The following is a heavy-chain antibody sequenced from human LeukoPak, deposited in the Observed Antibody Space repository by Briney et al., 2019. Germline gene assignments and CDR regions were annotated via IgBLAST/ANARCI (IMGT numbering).Heavy chain of an antibody. CDR1: GFTFSSYS. J-gene: IGHJ4*02. CDR3: ARYGGSYYDDDYYFDY. D-gene: IGHD1-26*01. Sequence: GGSLRLSCAASGFTFSSYSMNWVRQAPGKGLEWVSSISSSSYIYYADSVKGRFTISRDNSKNTLYLQMNSLRAEDTAVYYCARYGGSYYDDDYYFDYWGQGTLVTVSS. CDR2: ISSSSYI. V-gene: IGHV3-21*01.